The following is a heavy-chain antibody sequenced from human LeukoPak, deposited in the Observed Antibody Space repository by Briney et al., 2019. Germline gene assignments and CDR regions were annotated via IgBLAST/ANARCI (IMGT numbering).Heavy chain of an antibody. D-gene: IGHD1-26*01. V-gene: IGHV3-30*18. J-gene: IGHJ6*03. CDR1: GFTFSNYG. CDR3: AKYPGGFTGIVNYYHMDV. Sequence: GGSLRLSCAASGFTFSNYGMHWVRQAPAKGLEWVAVISYDGSNKYYADSVKGRFTISRDNSKNTLFLQMNSLRAEDTALYYCAKYPGGFTGIVNYYHMDVWGKGTTVTVSS. CDR2: ISYDGSNK.